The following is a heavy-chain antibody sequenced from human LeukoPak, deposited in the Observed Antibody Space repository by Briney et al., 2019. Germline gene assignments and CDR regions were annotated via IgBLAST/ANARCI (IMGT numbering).Heavy chain of an antibody. V-gene: IGHV4-4*07. D-gene: IGHD3-10*01. J-gene: IGHJ4*02. CDR2: IYTSGST. CDR3: ARVNYYGSGSSLFDY. Sequence: SETLSLTCTVSGGSISSYYWSWIRQPAGKGLEWIGRIYTSGSTNYNPSLKSRVTMSVDTSKDQFSLKLSSVTAADTAVYYCARVNYYGSGSSLFDYWGQGTLVTVSS. CDR1: GGSISSYY.